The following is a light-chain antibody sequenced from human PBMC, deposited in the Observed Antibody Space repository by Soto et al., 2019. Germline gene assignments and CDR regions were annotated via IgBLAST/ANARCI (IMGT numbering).Light chain of an antibody. CDR3: QQYIGYPLT. Sequence: DIQMTQSPSTLSASVGDRVTITCRASQTLRTWLAWNQQKPGQAPKLLIYDVSILQSGVPSRFSGSGSGTEFTLTISSLQPDDFATYYCQQYIGYPLTFGGGTKVEFK. V-gene: IGKV1-5*01. CDR2: DVS. CDR1: QTLRTW. J-gene: IGKJ4*01.